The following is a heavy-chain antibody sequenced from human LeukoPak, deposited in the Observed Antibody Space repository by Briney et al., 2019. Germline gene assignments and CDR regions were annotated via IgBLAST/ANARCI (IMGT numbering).Heavy chain of an antibody. CDR1: GGTFSSYA. Sequence: SVKVSCKASGGTFSSYAISWVRRAPGQGLEWMGGIIPIFGTANYAQKFQGRVTITADESTSTAYMELSSLRSEDTAVYYCARDGGNSLYYYYGMDVWGQGTTVTVSS. CDR3: ARDGGNSLYYYYGMDV. D-gene: IGHD4-23*01. J-gene: IGHJ6*02. V-gene: IGHV1-69*13. CDR2: IIPIFGTA.